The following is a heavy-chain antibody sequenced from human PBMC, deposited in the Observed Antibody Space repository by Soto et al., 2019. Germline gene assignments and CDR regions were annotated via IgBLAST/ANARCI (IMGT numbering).Heavy chain of an antibody. D-gene: IGHD1-7*01. CDR2: IKQDGSEK. CDR1: RFTFSNYW. CDR3: AREQNSIDY. Sequence: VQLVESGGGLVQPGGSLRLSCAASRFTFSNYWMSWVRQAPGKGLEWVANIKQDGSEKYYVDSVKGRFTISRDNAKNSLYLQMNSLSAADTAVYYCAREQNSIDYWGQGTLVTVSS. J-gene: IGHJ4*02. V-gene: IGHV3-7*01.